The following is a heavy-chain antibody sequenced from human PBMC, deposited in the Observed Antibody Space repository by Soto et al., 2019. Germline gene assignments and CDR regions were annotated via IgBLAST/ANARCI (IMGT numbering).Heavy chain of an antibody. D-gene: IGHD6-19*01. Sequence: PSQTLSLTCAISGDSVSSNSAAWNWIRQSPSRGLEWLGRTYYRSKWYNDYAVSVKSRITINPDTSKNQFSLQLNSVTPEDTAVYYCARVVYTAVAGQKNYYYGMDVWGQGTTVTVSS. CDR3: ARVVYTAVAGQKNYYYGMDV. CDR2: TYYRSKWYN. V-gene: IGHV6-1*01. CDR1: GDSVSSNSAA. J-gene: IGHJ6*02.